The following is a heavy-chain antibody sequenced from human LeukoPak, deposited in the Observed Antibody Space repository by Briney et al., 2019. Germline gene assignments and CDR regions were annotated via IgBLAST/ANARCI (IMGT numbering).Heavy chain of an antibody. Sequence: GGSLRLSCAASGFTFNRHAMHWVRQAPGKGLEWVAFIRNDGSSQYYGDSLKGRFNISRDDAKNSLYLQMNSLRAEDTAVYYCARGPSGEASWGQGTLVSVSS. CDR1: GFTFNRHA. CDR2: IRNDGSSQ. V-gene: IGHV3-30*02. D-gene: IGHD2-15*01. J-gene: IGHJ4*02. CDR3: ARGPSGEAS.